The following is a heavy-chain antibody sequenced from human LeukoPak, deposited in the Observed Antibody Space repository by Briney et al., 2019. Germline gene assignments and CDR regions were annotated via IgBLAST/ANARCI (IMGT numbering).Heavy chain of an antibody. CDR3: ARDLIVVVPAAMEAY. J-gene: IGHJ4*02. D-gene: IGHD2-2*01. CDR1: GYTFTGYY. V-gene: IGHV1-2*02. Sequence: ASVKVSCKASGYTFTGYYMHWVRQAPGQGLEWMGWINPNSGGTNYAQKFQGRVTMTRDTSISTAYMELSRLRSDDTAVYYCARDLIVVVPAAMEAYWGQGTLVTVSS. CDR2: INPNSGGT.